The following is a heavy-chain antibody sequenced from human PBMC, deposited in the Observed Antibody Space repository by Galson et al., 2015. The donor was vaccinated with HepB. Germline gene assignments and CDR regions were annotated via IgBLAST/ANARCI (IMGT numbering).Heavy chain of an antibody. V-gene: IGHV1-3*04. Sequence: SVKVSCKASGYTFTRYAIHWVRQAPGQRLEWMGWINTGNGHTKESQRFQGRVTITRDTSASAAYMQLNSLRSEDTAVYYCAREVLTGPTAFDSWGRGTLVTVSS. J-gene: IGHJ4*02. CDR2: INTGNGHT. CDR1: GYTFTRYA. CDR3: AREVLTGPTAFDS.